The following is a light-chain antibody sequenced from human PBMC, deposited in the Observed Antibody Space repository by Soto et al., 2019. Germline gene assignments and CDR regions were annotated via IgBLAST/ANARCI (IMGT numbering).Light chain of an antibody. CDR2: GAS. V-gene: IGKV3-20*01. CDR1: QSVSSNS. CDR3: QQWFT. J-gene: IGKJ3*01. Sequence: ELVLTQSPGTLSLSPGERATLSCRASQSVSSNSLAWFQLKPGQAPRLLIYGASSRSTGIPDRFSGSGSGTDFTLTISSLEPEDFAVYYCQQWFTFGPGTKVDIK.